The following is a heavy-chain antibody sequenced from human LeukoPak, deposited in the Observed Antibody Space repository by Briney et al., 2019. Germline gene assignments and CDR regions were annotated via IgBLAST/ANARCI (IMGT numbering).Heavy chain of an antibody. D-gene: IGHD2-2*01. J-gene: IGHJ3*02. CDR1: GYTFTSYY. CDR2: IHPSGGST. CDR3: ARVSSDCSSTNCYVYDAFDI. Sequence: ASVKVSCKASGYTFTSYYMHWVRQAPGQGLEWMGIIHPSGGSTSYAQKFQGRVTMTRDTSTNTVYMELSSLRSEDTAVYYCARVSSDCSSTNCYVYDAFDIWGQGTMVTVSS. V-gene: IGHV1-46*01.